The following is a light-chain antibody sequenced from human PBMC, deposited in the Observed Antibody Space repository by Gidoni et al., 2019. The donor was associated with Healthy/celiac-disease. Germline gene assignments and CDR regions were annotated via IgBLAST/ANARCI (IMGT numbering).Light chain of an antibody. J-gene: IGKJ3*01. V-gene: IGKV1-5*01. CDR3: QQYNSYLFT. Sequence: DIQMTQSPSTLSASVGDRVTITCRASQSISSWLAWYQQKPGKAPKLLIYDASSLESGVPSRFSGSGSGTEFTLTISSLQPDEFATYCCQQYNSYLFTFGPGTKVDIK. CDR2: DAS. CDR1: QSISSW.